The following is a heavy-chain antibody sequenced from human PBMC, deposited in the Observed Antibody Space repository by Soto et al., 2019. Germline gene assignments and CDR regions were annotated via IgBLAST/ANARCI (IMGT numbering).Heavy chain of an antibody. CDR1: GFTFSSYG. CDR2: ISYDGSDK. D-gene: IGHD6-13*01. CDR3: AKDIAAAGPSKEINWFDP. V-gene: IGHV3-30*18. Sequence: LRLSCAASGFTFSSYGMHWVRQAPGKGLEWVAVISYDGSDKYYADSVKGRFTISRDNSKNTLYLQMNSLRAEDTAVYYCAKDIAAAGPSKEINWFDPWGQGTLVTVSS. J-gene: IGHJ5*02.